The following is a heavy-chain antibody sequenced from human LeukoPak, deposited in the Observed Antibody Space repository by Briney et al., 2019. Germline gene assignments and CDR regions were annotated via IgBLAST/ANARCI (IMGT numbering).Heavy chain of an antibody. Sequence: GASLRLSCAASGFTFRTFAISWVRQAPGKGLEWVSGFSDNSGSTYYADSVKGRFTISRDNSKDTLYLQMDGLRAEDTAIYYCAKVYTTGWSYFDYWGRGILVTVSS. D-gene: IGHD6-19*01. V-gene: IGHV3-23*01. J-gene: IGHJ4*02. CDR2: FSDNSGST. CDR3: AKVYTTGWSYFDY. CDR1: GFTFRTFA.